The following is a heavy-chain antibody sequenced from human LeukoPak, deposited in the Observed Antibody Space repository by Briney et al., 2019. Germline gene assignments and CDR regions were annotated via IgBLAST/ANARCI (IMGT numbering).Heavy chain of an antibody. CDR1: GSFFSPFW. Sequence: GGSLGLPCEPSGSFFSPFWLSGVPKPPGKGRKGVANIKQDGSETYYVDPVKGRFTISRDNAKNSLYLQMNSLRAEDTAVYYCVREGTTVALFDYWGQGSLVTVSS. D-gene: IGHD6-19*01. CDR3: VREGTTVALFDY. CDR2: IKQDGSET. V-gene: IGHV3-7*01. J-gene: IGHJ4*02.